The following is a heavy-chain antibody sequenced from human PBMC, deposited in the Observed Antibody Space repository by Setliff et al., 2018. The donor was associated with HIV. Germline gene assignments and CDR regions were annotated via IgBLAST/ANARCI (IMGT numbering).Heavy chain of an antibody. V-gene: IGHV4-31*03. CDR1: GDSISSGGYY. CDR3: ARDSNAPYFQH. Sequence: SETLSLTCTVSGDSISSGGYYWTWIRLHPGKGLEWVGYIYSSGTTYYNPSLKSRLNISTDTSENQFSLKLNSVTAADTALYYCARDSNAPYFQHWGQGTLVTVSS. D-gene: IGHD1-1*01. J-gene: IGHJ1*01. CDR2: IYSSGTT.